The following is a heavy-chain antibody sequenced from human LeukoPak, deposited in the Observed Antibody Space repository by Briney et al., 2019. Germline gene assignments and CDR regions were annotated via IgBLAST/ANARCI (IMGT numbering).Heavy chain of an antibody. CDR2: MDPNSGNT. CDR1: GYTFTSYD. J-gene: IGHJ4*02. CDR3: ARGETQHDY. V-gene: IGHV1-8*03. Sequence: ASVKVSCKASGYTFTSYDINWVRQATGQGLEWMGWMDPNSGNTVYAQKFQGRVTITRNTSISTAYMGLSSLRSEDTAVYYCARGETQHDYWGQGTLVIVSS. D-gene: IGHD6-13*01.